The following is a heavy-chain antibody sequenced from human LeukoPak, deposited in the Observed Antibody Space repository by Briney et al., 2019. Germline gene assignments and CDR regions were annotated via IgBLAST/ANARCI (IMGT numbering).Heavy chain of an antibody. CDR2: INHSGST. J-gene: IGHJ4*02. Sequence: SETLSLTCAVYGGSFSGYYWSWIRQPPGKGLEWIGEINHSGSTNYNPSLKSRVTISVDTSKNKFSLKLSSVTAADTAVYYCARILEGFFDYWGQGTLVTVSS. CDR1: GGSFSGYY. V-gene: IGHV4-34*01. CDR3: ARILEGFFDY.